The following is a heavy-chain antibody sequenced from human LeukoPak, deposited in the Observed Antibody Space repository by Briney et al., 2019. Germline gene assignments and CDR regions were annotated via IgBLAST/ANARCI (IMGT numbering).Heavy chain of an antibody. CDR3: ARVGIFTIPLKE. J-gene: IGHJ4*02. D-gene: IGHD3-9*01. CDR1: GYTFTSYY. CDR2: ISAYNGNT. V-gene: IGHV1-18*04. Sequence: GASVKVSCKASGYTFTSYYMHWVRQAPGQGLEWMGWISAYNGNTNYAQKLQGRVTMTTDTSTSTAYMELRSLRSDDTAVYYCARVGIFTIPLKEWGQGTLVTVSS.